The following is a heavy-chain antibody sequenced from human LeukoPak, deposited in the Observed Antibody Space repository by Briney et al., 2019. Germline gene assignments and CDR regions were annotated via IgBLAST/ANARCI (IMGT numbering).Heavy chain of an antibody. CDR2: IRYDGSNK. CDR1: GFTFSSYG. D-gene: IGHD7-27*01. Sequence: GGSLRLSCAASGFTFSSYGMHWVRQAPGKGLEWVAFIRYDGSNKYYADSVKGRFTISRDNSKNTLYLQMNSLRAEDTAVYYSAKDAGVAPGAFDIWGQGTMVTVSS. CDR3: AKDAGVAPGAFDI. V-gene: IGHV3-30*02. J-gene: IGHJ3*02.